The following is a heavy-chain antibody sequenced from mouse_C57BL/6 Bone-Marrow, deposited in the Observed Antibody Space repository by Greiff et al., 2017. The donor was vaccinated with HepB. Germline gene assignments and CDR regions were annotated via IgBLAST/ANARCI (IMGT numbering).Heavy chain of an antibody. J-gene: IGHJ2*01. V-gene: IGHV1-61*01. CDR3: ARLERGGYLDY. Sequence: QVQLQQPGAELVRPGSSVKLSCKASGYTFTSYWMDWVKQRPGQGLEWIGNIYPSDSETHYNQKFKDKATLTVDKSSSTAYMQLSSLTSEDSAVYYCARLERGGYLDYWRQGTTLTVSS. CDR1: GYTFTSYW. CDR2: IYPSDSET.